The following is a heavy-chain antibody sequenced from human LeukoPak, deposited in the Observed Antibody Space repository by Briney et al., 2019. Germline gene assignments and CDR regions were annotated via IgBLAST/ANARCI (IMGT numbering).Heavy chain of an antibody. J-gene: IGHJ4*02. D-gene: IGHD2-21*02. CDR2: INPNSGGT. CDR1: GYTFTGYY. CDR3: ARVARYCGGDCYPYDY. V-gene: IGHV1-2*02. Sequence: ASVKVSCKASGYTFTGYYMHWVRQAPGQGLEWMGWINPNSGGTNYAQKFQGRVTMTRDTSISTAYMELSRLRSDDTAVYYCARVARYCGGDCYPYDYWGQGTLVTVPS.